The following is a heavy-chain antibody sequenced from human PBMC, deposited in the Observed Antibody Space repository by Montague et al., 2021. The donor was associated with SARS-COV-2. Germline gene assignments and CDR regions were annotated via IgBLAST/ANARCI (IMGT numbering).Heavy chain of an antibody. CDR3: ARGSKGPDAFDI. Sequence: SETLSLTCTVSGGSISSYYWSWIRQPAGKGLEWIGYIYYSGSTXXXPSXTGRVTISLDTSKNQFSLKLNSVTAADTAVYYCARGSKGPDAFDIWGQGTMVTVSS. J-gene: IGHJ3*02. V-gene: IGHV4-59*01. CDR2: IYYSGST. CDR1: GGSISSYY.